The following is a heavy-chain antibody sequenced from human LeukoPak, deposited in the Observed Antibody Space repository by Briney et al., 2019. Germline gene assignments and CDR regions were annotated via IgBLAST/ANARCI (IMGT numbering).Heavy chain of an antibody. CDR3: AKGGLYCSSTSCYGFWFDP. CDR2: ISGSGGST. D-gene: IGHD2-2*01. Sequence: GGSLRLSCAASGFTFSSYGMSWVRQAPGKGLEWVSAISGSGGSTYYADSVKGRFTISRDNSKNTLYLQMNSLRAEDTAVYYCAKGGLYCSSTSCYGFWFDPWGQGTLVTVSS. J-gene: IGHJ5*02. CDR1: GFTFSSYG. V-gene: IGHV3-23*01.